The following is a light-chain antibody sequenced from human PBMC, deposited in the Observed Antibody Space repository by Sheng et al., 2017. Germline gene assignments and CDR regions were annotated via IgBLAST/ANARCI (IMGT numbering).Light chain of an antibody. Sequence: DIQMTQSPSTLSASVGDRVTITCRASQSISNGLAWYQQKPGKAPKLLIYKASNLQSGVPLRFSGSGSGTEFTLTISSLQPDDLATYYCQQYHDYSLYTFGQGTKLEIK. CDR3: QQYHDYSLYT. J-gene: IGKJ2*01. V-gene: IGKV1-5*03. CDR1: QSISNG. CDR2: KAS.